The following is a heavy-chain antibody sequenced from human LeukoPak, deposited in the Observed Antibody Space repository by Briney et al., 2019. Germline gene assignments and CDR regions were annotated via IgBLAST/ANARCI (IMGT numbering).Heavy chain of an antibody. Sequence: GGSLRLSCAASGFTFSSYAMSWVRQAPGKGLEWVSAISGSGGSTYYADSVKGRFTISRDNSKNTLYLQMNSLRAEDTAVYYCAKVYRIAAAGMPGPGSYWGQGTLVTVSS. CDR2: ISGSGGST. CDR1: GFTFSSYA. V-gene: IGHV3-23*01. J-gene: IGHJ4*02. CDR3: AKVYRIAAAGMPGPGSY. D-gene: IGHD6-13*01.